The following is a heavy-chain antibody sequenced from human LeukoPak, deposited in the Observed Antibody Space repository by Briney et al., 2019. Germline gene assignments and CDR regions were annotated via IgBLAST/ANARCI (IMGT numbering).Heavy chain of an antibody. CDR2: MYYGGST. V-gene: IGHV4-39*01. Sequence: PSETLSLTCNVSGGSISSSSYYWGWIRQPPGKGLEWIGSMYYGGSTYYNPSLKSRVTISVDTSKNQFSLKLSSVTAADTAVYYCARRGPSGQSLDYWGQGTLATVSS. CDR3: ARRGPSGQSLDY. J-gene: IGHJ4*02. CDR1: GGSISSSSYY. D-gene: IGHD3-10*01.